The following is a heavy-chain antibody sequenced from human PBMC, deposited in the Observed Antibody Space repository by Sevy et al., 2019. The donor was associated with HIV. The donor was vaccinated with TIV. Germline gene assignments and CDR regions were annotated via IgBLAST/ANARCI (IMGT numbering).Heavy chain of an antibody. Sequence: GGSLRLSCVVSGFSFSNYWMTWVRQAPGKGLEWVANIKPDGSVKSYVHSVKGRFTISRDNAKNSLSLQMNSLSAEDTALYYCARDTNYFYVDVWGKGTTVTVSS. J-gene: IGHJ6*03. D-gene: IGHD1-1*01. CDR3: ARDTNYFYVDV. V-gene: IGHV3-7*01. CDR1: GFSFSNYW. CDR2: IKPDGSVK.